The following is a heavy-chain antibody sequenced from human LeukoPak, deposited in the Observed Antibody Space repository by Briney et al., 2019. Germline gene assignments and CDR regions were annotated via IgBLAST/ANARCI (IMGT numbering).Heavy chain of an antibody. CDR2: ISAYNGNT. Sequence: ASVKVSCKASGYTFTSYGISWVRQAPGQGLEWMGWISAYNGNTNFAQKLQGRGTMTTDTSTSTAYIDLRSLRSDDTAVYYCARDQAATNTQVRFCLDWGQGTLVTVSS. CDR3: ARDQAATNTQVRFCLD. J-gene: IGHJ4*02. CDR1: GYTFTSYG. V-gene: IGHV1-18*01. D-gene: IGHD3-9*01.